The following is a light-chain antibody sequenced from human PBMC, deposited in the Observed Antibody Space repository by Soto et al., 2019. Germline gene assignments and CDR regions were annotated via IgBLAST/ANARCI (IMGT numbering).Light chain of an antibody. J-gene: IGKJ1*01. CDR1: QSVSNN. CDR2: HAS. V-gene: IGKV3-15*01. CDR3: LEYNNWPPGT. Sequence: EIVMTQSPATLSVSPGERATLSCRASQSVSNNLAWYQQKPGQAPRLLIYHASTRATGIPARFSGSGSGTEFTLSISSLQSEDFAVYYCLEYNNWPPGTFGQGTKVEIK.